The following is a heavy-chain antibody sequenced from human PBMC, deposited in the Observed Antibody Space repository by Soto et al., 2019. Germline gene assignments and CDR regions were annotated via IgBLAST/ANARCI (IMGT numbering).Heavy chain of an antibody. CDR2: VSHDGRNT. V-gene: IGHV3-30*18. J-gene: IGHJ4*02. D-gene: IGHD6-19*01. Sequence: VQLVESGGGVVQPGRSLRLSCAASGFTFSDYAMHWVRQAPGKGLEWVAVVSHDGRNTHYADSVKGRFTISRDSSTNTVSLEMTSLRAEDKAVYYCAKGGRQWLVTSDFNYWGQGALVTVSS. CDR3: AKGGRQWLVTSDFNY. CDR1: GFTFSDYA.